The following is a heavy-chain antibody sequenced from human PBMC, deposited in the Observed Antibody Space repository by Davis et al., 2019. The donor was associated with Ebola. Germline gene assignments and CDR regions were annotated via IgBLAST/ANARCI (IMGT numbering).Heavy chain of an antibody. CDR1: GFTFSDYY. V-gene: IGHV3-11*01. CDR2: ISSSGSTI. Sequence: PGGSLRLSCAASGFTFSDYYMSWIRQAPGKGLEWVSYISSSGSTIYYADSVKGRFTISRDNSKNTLYLQMNSLRAEDTAVYYCAKGQVGATIDWFDPWGQGTLVTVSS. D-gene: IGHD1-26*01. CDR3: AKGQVGATIDWFDP. J-gene: IGHJ5*02.